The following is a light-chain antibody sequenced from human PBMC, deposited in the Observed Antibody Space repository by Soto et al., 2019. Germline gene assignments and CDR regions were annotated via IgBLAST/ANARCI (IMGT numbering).Light chain of an antibody. CDR1: QSISSW. Sequence: DIQMTQSPSTLSASVGDRVTITCRASQSISSWLAWYQQKPGKAPKVLIFDASSLESGVPSRFSGSGSATESTLTISSLQPDDFATYYCQQYSTYPWTFGQGTKV. CDR2: DAS. V-gene: IGKV1-5*01. J-gene: IGKJ1*01. CDR3: QQYSTYPWT.